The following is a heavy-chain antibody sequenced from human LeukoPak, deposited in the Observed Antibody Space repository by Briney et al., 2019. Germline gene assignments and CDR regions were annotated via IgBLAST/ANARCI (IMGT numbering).Heavy chain of an antibody. CDR1: GYTFTTYG. Sequence: ASVKVSCKPSGYTFTTYGISWVRQAPGQGLEWMGWIGAYNGNTDYAQKFQGRVTMTTDTSTSTAYMELRSLRSDDTAVYYCARDLDILTAYYSGYWGQGTLVTVSS. CDR3: ARDLDILTAYYSGY. D-gene: IGHD3-9*01. CDR2: IGAYNGNT. V-gene: IGHV1-18*04. J-gene: IGHJ4*02.